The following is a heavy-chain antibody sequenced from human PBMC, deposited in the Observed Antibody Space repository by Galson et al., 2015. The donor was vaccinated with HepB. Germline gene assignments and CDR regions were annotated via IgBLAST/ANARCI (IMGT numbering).Heavy chain of an antibody. CDR2: IYPGDSDT. V-gene: IGHV5-51*03. CDR1: GYTFTSYW. CDR3: ARLHYNIFNWGPDAFDI. Sequence: QSGAEVKKPGESLIISCKGSGYTFTSYWIGWVRQMPGKGLEWMGIIYPGDSDTRYSPSFQGQVTIAAAKSISTAYLQWNSLKASDTAMYYCARLHYNIFNWGPDAFDIWGQGTMVTVSS. J-gene: IGHJ3*02. D-gene: IGHD5-24*01.